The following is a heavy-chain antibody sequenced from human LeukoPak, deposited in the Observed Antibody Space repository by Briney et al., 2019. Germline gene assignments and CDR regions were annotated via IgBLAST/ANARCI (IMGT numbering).Heavy chain of an antibody. CDR3: AGGGWFGEPTPRAFDI. J-gene: IGHJ3*02. CDR2: LYFTGST. Sequence: PSETLSLTCTVSGGSISSSGYYWGWVRQPPGKGLDWIGSLYFTGSTYYNPSLKSRVTISVDTSKNQFSLKLSSVTAADTAVYYCAGGGWFGEPTPRAFDIWGQGTTVTVSS. D-gene: IGHD3-10*01. V-gene: IGHV4-39*01. CDR1: GGSISSSGYY.